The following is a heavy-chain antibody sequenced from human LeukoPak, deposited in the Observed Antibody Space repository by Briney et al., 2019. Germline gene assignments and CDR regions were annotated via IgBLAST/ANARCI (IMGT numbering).Heavy chain of an antibody. Sequence: GGSLRLSCAASGLTFSSYAMSWVRQAPGKGLEWVSAISGSGGSTYYADSVKGRFTISRDNSKNTLYLQMNSLRAEDTAVYYCAKDYDILTGYYREGYYFDYWGQGTLVTVSS. CDR1: GLTFSSYA. CDR3: AKDYDILTGYYREGYYFDY. D-gene: IGHD3-9*01. CDR2: ISGSGGST. V-gene: IGHV3-23*01. J-gene: IGHJ4*02.